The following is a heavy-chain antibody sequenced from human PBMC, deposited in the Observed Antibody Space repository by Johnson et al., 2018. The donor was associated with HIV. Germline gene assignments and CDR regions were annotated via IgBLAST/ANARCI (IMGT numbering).Heavy chain of an antibody. D-gene: IGHD6-6*01. Sequence: VQLVESGGGLVQPGGSLRLSCAASGFTYDMYWMHWVRQAPGKGLVWVSRINSFGSSTTYADFVKGRFTISRDNAKNTPYLQMNSLRAEDTAVYYCVRAVYSSSSSCAFDMWGQGTVVTVSS. CDR2: INSFGSST. CDR3: VRAVYSSSSSCAFDM. CDR1: GFTYDMYW. J-gene: IGHJ3*02. V-gene: IGHV3-74*01.